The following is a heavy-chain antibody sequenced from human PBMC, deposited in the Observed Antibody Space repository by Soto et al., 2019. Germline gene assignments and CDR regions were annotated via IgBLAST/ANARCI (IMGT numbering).Heavy chain of an antibody. D-gene: IGHD2-2*01. CDR3: ARNKVGGVVVPAAIYGMDV. J-gene: IGHJ6*02. CDR2: IYPGDSGT. Sequence: GESLKISCKGSGYSFTSYWIGWVRQMPGKGLEWMGIIYPGDSGTRYSPSFQGQVTISADKSISTAYLQWSSLKASDTAMYYCARNKVGGVVVPAAIYGMDVWGQGTTVTVSS. V-gene: IGHV5-51*01. CDR1: GYSFTSYW.